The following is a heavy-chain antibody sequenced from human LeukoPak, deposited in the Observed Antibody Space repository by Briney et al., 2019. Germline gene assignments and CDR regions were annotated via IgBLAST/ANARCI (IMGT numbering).Heavy chain of an antibody. D-gene: IGHD6-19*01. CDR3: ARSSHLHSSGWYAGAFDI. Sequence: SETLSLTCTVSGGSISIYYWSWIRQPAGKGLEWIGRIYTSGSTNYNPSLKSRVTMSVDTSKNQFSLKLSSVTAADTAVYYCARSSHLHSSGWYAGAFDIWGQGTMVTVSS. CDR2: IYTSGST. V-gene: IGHV4-4*07. J-gene: IGHJ3*02. CDR1: GGSISIYY.